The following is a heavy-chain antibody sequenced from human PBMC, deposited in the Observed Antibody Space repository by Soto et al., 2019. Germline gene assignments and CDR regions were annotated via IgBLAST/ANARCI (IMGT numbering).Heavy chain of an antibody. CDR2: IIPIFGTA. Sequence: GASVKVSCKASGGTFSSYSISWVRQAPGQGLEWMGGIIPIFGTANYAQKFQGRVTITADKSTSTAYMELSSLRSEDTAVYYCARPNTAAGYNWFDPWGQGTLVTVSS. CDR3: ARPNTAAGYNWFDP. V-gene: IGHV1-69*06. CDR1: GGTFSSYS. J-gene: IGHJ5*02. D-gene: IGHD5-18*01.